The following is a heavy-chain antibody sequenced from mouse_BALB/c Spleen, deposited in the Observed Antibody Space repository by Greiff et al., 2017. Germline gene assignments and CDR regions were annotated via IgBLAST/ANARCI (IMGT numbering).Heavy chain of an antibody. J-gene: IGHJ3*01. Sequence: VQLVESGPGLVAPSQSLSITCTVSGFSLTSYGVHWVRQPPGKGLEWLGVIWAGGSTNYNSALMSRLSISKDNSKSQVFLKMNSLQTDDTAMYYCARDDYRYDAWFAYWGQGTLVTVSA. CDR1: GFSLTSYG. D-gene: IGHD2-14*01. CDR2: IWAGGST. CDR3: ARDDYRYDAWFAY. V-gene: IGHV2-9*02.